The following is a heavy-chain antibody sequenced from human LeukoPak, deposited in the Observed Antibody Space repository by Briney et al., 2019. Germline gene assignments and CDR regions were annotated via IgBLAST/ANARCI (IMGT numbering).Heavy chain of an antibody. D-gene: IGHD3-10*01. V-gene: IGHV4-59*08. CDR2: IHYSGTT. Sequence: PSETLSLTCTVSGGSIGRYYWSWIRQPPGKGLEWIGYIHYSGTTNYNPSLKSRVTMSVDTSKKQFSLRLNSVTAADTAVFYRARQEVLYGSGSYPIDYWGQGTLVTVSS. CDR3: ARQEVLYGSGSYPIDY. CDR1: GGSIGRYY. J-gene: IGHJ4*02.